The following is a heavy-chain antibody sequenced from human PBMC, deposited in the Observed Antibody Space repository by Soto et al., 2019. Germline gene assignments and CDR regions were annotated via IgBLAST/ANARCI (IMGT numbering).Heavy chain of an antibody. V-gene: IGHV3-15*01. Sequence: GGSLRLSCAASGFTFSNARMNWVRQAPGKGLEWVGHIRSETDGGTIVYPAPVKGRFIISRDDSRNTLYLQMNNLKTEDTDVYYCTTAQPRGPDYWGQGTLVTVSS. J-gene: IGHJ4*02. CDR2: IRSETDGGTI. CDR3: TTAQPRGPDY. CDR1: GFTFSNAR.